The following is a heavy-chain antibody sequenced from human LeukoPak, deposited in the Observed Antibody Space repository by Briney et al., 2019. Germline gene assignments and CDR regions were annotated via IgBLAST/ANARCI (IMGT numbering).Heavy chain of an antibody. V-gene: IGHV4-34*01. D-gene: IGHD3-22*01. J-gene: IGHJ4*02. Sequence: SETLSLTCAVYGGSFSGYYWSWIRQPPGKGLEWIREINHSGSTNYNPSLKSRVTISVDPSKNQFSLKLSSVTAADTAVYYCARGRTYYYDSSGYPSYYFDYWGQGTLVTVSS. CDR1: GGSFSGYY. CDR2: INHSGST. CDR3: ARGRTYYYDSSGYPSYYFDY.